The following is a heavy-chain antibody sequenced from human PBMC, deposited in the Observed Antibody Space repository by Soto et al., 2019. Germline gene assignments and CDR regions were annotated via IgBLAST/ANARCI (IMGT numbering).Heavy chain of an antibody. V-gene: IGHV1-46*01. CDR1: GYTFTSYY. J-gene: IGHJ6*02. Sequence: GASVKVSCKASGYTFTSYYMHWVRQAPGQGLEWMGIINPSGGSTSYAQKFQGRVTMTRDTSTSTVYMELSSLRSEDTAVYYCAREASSSSYYYYYGMVVWGQGTTVTVS. D-gene: IGHD6-13*01. CDR2: INPSGGST. CDR3: AREASSSSYYYYYGMVV.